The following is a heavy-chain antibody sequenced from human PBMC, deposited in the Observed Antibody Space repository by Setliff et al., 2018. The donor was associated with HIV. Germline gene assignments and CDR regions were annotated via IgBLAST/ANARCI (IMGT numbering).Heavy chain of an antibody. Sequence: SETLSLTCSVSGGSISGHCWGWVRQPPGKGLEWIGYMFSSGSAQYNSSLQSRVSMSADTSKNQFSLRLTSVTVADTAVYFCVRVFYDATDYYAPLFDYWGQGTLVTVSS. D-gene: IGHD3-22*01. J-gene: IGHJ4*02. CDR2: MFSSGSA. CDR1: GGSISGHC. V-gene: IGHV4-59*11. CDR3: VRVFYDATDYYAPLFDY.